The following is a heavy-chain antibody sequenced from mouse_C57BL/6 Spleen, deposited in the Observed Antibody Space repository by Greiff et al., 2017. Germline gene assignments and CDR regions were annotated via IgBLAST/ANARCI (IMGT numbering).Heavy chain of an antibody. J-gene: IGHJ4*01. CDR2: INPNNGGT. CDR3: AREPTRESGAMDY. V-gene: IGHV1-26*01. D-gene: IGHD6-5*01. CDR1: GYTFTDYY. Sequence: EVQLQQSGPELVKPGASVKISCKASGYTFTDYYMNWVKQSHGKSLEWIGDINPNNGGTSYNQKFKGKATLTVDKSSSTAYMELRSLTSEDSAVYYCAREPTRESGAMDYWGQGTSVTVSS.